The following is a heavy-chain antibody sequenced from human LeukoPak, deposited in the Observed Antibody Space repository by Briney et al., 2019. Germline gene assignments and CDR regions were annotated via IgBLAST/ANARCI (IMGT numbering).Heavy chain of an antibody. CDR2: IYYSGNT. J-gene: IGHJ5*02. D-gene: IGHD5-18*01. CDR3: AREGYSYGNNWFDP. Sequence: SETLSLTCTVSGGSISSSSYFWGWIRQPLGKGLEWIGTIYYSGNTYYNPSLKSRVTISVDTSKNQFSLKLSSVTAADTAVYYCAREGYSYGNNWFDPWGQGTLVTVSS. CDR1: GGSISSSSYF. V-gene: IGHV4-39*02.